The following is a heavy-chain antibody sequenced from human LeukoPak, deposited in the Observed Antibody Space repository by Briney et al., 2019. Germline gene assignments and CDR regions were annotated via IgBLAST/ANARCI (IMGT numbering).Heavy chain of an antibody. D-gene: IGHD6-6*01. J-gene: IGHJ4*02. CDR2: IRSKADGYAT. CDR1: GFTFSGSA. V-gene: IGHV3-73*01. Sequence: GGSLRLSCAASGFTFSGSAMHWVRQASGKGLEWVGRIRSKADGYATSFAASVKGRFTVSRDDSKNTAYLQMNSLKTDDTAVYYCAKGSRSIAVDNLCDYWGQGTLVTVSS. CDR3: AKGSRSIAVDNLCDY.